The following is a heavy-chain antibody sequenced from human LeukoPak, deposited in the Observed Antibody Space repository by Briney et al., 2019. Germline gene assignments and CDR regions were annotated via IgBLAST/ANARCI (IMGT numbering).Heavy chain of an antibody. CDR2: SGVSGGST. J-gene: IGHJ4*02. CDR1: GFTFNRHA. Sequence: PGGSLRLSCAASGFTFNRHAMSWVRQAPGKGLEWVSSSGVSGGSTHYADSVKGRFTISRDNSQNTLYLHMNSLRVDDTAVYYCVKEHFDTSGYYSRFDNWGQGILVTVSS. V-gene: IGHV3-23*01. CDR3: VKEHFDTSGYYSRFDN. D-gene: IGHD3-22*01.